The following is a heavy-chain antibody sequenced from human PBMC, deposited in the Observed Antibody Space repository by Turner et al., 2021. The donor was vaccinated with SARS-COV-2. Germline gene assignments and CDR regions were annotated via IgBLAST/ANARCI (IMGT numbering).Heavy chain of an antibody. J-gene: IGHJ4*02. CDR2: IYSGGST. D-gene: IGHD2-2*01. Sequence: EVQLVESGGGLVQPGGSLRLSCAAPGFTVSSNYMNWVRQAPGKGLEWVSVIYSGGSTYYADSVKGRFTISRDTSKNTLYLQMNSLRAEDTAVYYCARDLGGTSSLGGYFDYWGQGTLVTVSS. CDR3: ARDLGGTSSLGGYFDY. V-gene: IGHV3-66*02. CDR1: GFTVSSNY.